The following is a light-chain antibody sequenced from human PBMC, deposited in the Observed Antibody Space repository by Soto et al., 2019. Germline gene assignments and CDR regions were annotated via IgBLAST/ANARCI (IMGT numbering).Light chain of an antibody. Sequence: QSVLTQPPSASGSPGRSVTISCTGASSDVGGYNFVSWYQQHPGKAPKLLIYEVTKRPSGVPDRFSGSRSGNTASLTVSGLQAEDEAEYFCFSFTTTSTHVFGTGTKVTVL. J-gene: IGLJ1*01. CDR2: EVT. CDR3: FSFTTTSTHV. CDR1: SSDVGGYNF. V-gene: IGLV2-8*01.